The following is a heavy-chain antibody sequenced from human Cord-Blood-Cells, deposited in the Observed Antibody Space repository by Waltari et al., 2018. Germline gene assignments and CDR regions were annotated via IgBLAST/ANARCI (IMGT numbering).Heavy chain of an antibody. D-gene: IGHD1-1*01. CDR2: ILPIFGTA. J-gene: IGHJ3*02. V-gene: IGHV1-69*01. CDR3: ARDGAGTTGGYAFDI. CDR1: GGTFSSYA. Sequence: QVQLVQSGAEVKKPGSSVKVSCKASGGTFSSYAISWVRQAPGQGLKWMGGILPIFGTANYAQKFQGRGTITADESTSTAYRELSSLRSEDTAVYYCARDGAGTTGGYAFDIWGQGTMVTVSS.